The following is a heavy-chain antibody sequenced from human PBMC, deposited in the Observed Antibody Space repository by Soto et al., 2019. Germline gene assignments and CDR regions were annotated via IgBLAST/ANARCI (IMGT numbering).Heavy chain of an antibody. Sequence: GGSLRIACAASGFSFSGSAMHWVRQAPGKGLEWVAVISYDGSNKYYADSVKGRFTISRDNSKNTLYLQMNSLRAEDTAVYYFGKPDRRDSSGYPDYWGQGTLVIVSS. D-gene: IGHD3-22*01. CDR2: ISYDGSNK. V-gene: IGHV3-30*18. J-gene: IGHJ4*02. CDR1: GFSFSGSA. CDR3: GKPDRRDSSGYPDY.